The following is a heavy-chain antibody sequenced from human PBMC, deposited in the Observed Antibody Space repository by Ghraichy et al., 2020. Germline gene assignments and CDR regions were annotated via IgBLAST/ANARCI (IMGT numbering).Heavy chain of an antibody. CDR3: ATGYGYFDR. V-gene: IGHV3-53*01. D-gene: IGHD5-12*01. Sequence: GESLNISCAASGFSVSHKYMNWVRQAPGKGLEWVSVFYRDGFPYYADSVKGRFTVSRDNSENTVYLQMNNLRVEDTAIYYCATGYGYFDRWGQGTLVTVSS. J-gene: IGHJ4*02. CDR1: GFSVSHKY. CDR2: FYRDGFP.